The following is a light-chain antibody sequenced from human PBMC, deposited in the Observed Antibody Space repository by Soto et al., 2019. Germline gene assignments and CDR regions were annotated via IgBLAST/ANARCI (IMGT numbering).Light chain of an antibody. V-gene: IGKV1-33*01. CDR3: QQYDSVPLT. J-gene: IGKJ4*01. CDR1: HDIKKY. Sequence: DIQLTQSPSSLSASVGDRLTITCQASHDIKKYLNWFQQKPGKAPKLLIYETSNLETGVPSRFSGSGSGTDFTFTISSLQPEDIATYYCQQYDSVPLTFGGGTKVEIK. CDR2: ETS.